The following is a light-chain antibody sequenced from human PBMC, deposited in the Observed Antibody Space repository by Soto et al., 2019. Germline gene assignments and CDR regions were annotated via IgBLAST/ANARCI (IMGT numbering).Light chain of an antibody. Sequence: QSALTQPASVSGSPGQSIAISCPGTSGDVGAYDYVSWYQHHPDKAPKLMIYEVSNRPSGVSDRFSGSKSVYTATLTISGLQAEDEADYYCASHTTSDTRVFGTGTKLTVL. CDR1: SGDVGAYDY. CDR3: ASHTTSDTRV. CDR2: EVS. J-gene: IGLJ1*01. V-gene: IGLV2-14*01.